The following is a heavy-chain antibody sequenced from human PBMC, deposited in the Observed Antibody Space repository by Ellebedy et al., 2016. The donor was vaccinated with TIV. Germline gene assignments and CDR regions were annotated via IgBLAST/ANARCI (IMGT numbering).Heavy chain of an antibody. Sequence: SETLSLXXNVSGGFISSYYWSWIRQSPGKGLEWIGYIHYSGSTDYNPSLKSRVSISADTSQSQLFLNLTSVTAADTAVYYCSRLGSSGYFLEYWGQGALVTVSS. CDR2: IHYSGST. V-gene: IGHV4-59*01. D-gene: IGHD3-22*01. CDR1: GGFISSYY. CDR3: SRLGSSGYFLEY. J-gene: IGHJ4*02.